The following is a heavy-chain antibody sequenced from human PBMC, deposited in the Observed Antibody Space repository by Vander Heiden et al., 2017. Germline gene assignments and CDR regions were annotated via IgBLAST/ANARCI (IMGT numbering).Heavy chain of an antibody. D-gene: IGHD3-16*01. CDR2: ISGSGGST. CDR1: GVTFSSYA. J-gene: IGHJ4*02. V-gene: IGHV3-23*01. Sequence: EVQLLESGGGLVQPGGSLRLSCAASGVTFSSYAMSWVRHAPGKGLEWVSAISGSGGSTYYADSVKGRFTISRDNSKNTLYLQMNSLRAEDTAVYYCAKLYDYVWGSTDYWGQGTLVTVSS. CDR3: AKLYDYVWGSTDY.